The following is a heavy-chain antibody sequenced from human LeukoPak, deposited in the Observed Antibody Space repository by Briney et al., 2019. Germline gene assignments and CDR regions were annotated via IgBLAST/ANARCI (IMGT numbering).Heavy chain of an antibody. J-gene: IGHJ4*02. CDR3: AGGNTWPGLSY. Sequence: GGSLRLSCAASEFTVSGNYMSWVRQAPGKGLEWVSVIYTAGSTYNADSVKGRFTISRDKSKNTLYLQMNTLRAEDTAVYFCAGGNTWPGLSYWGQGTLLTVSS. D-gene: IGHD6-25*01. V-gene: IGHV3-53*01. CDR1: EFTVSGNY. CDR2: IYTAGST.